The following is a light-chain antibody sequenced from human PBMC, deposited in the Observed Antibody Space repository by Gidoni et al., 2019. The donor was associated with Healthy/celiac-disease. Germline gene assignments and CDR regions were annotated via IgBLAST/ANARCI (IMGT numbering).Light chain of an antibody. J-gene: IGKJ4*01. CDR3: QQSYSTLT. Sequence: DIQMTQSPSSLSASVGDRVTITCRASQSISSYLNWYQQKPGKAPKPLIYAASRLQSGVPSRFSVSGSGTDFTLTISSLQPEDFATYYCQQSYSTLTFGGGTKVEIK. CDR1: QSISSY. V-gene: IGKV1-39*01. CDR2: AAS.